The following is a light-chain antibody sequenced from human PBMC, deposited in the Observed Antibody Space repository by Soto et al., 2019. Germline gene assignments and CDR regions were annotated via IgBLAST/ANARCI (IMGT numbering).Light chain of an antibody. Sequence: QSALTQPASVSGSPGQSITISCTGTSSDVGGYNYVSWFQQHPGKAHKLMIFEVSDRPSGISNRFSGSKSGNTASLTISGLQAEDEADYYCRSYSSSSTLYVFGTGTKLTVL. J-gene: IGLJ1*01. CDR2: EVS. CDR1: SSDVGGYNY. V-gene: IGLV2-14*01. CDR3: RSYSSSSTLYV.